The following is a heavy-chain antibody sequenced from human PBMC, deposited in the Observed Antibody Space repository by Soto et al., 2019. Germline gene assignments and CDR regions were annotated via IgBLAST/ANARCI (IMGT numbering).Heavy chain of an antibody. CDR1: GFSFKSYG. CDR3: AKAIYDTGVDDY. D-gene: IGHD7-27*01. CDR2: ISNDGSNR. J-gene: IGHJ4*02. V-gene: IGHV3-30*18. Sequence: QVQVVESGGGVVQPGTSLRLSCVASGFSFKSYGMHWVRQAPGKGLEWVALISNDGSNRYYEDSVKGRFTVSRDNSKNTVSPQMNSLRPEDTALYYCAKAIYDTGVDDYWGQGTHVIVSS.